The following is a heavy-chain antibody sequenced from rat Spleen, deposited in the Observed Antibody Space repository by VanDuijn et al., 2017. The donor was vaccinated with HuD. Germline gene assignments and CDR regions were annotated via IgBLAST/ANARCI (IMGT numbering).Heavy chain of an antibody. CDR3: TREGDTYLDY. Sequence: EVQLVDSGGGLVQPGRSLKLSCAASGFTFSNYGMAWVRQTPTKGLEWVASISTGGGNTYYPDSVKGRFTISRDNAQNTLYLQMNSLRSEDTATYYCTREGDTYLDYWGQGVMVTVSS. D-gene: IGHD2-1*01. J-gene: IGHJ2*01. CDR1: GFTFSNYG. CDR2: ISTGGGNT. V-gene: IGHV5S13*01.